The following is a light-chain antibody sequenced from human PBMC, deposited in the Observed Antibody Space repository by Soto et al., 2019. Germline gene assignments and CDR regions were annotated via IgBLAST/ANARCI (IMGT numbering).Light chain of an antibody. CDR3: CSYVGGYSYD. CDR1: SSDVGDYNS. J-gene: IGLJ1*01. CDR2: DVS. Sequence: QSVLTQPRSVSASPEQSVTVSCIGTSSDVGDYNSVSWYQQHPGKAPKLMIYDVSKRPSGVPDRFSGSKSGNTASLTISGLQAEDEADYYCCSYVGGYSYDFGIGTKVTVL. V-gene: IGLV2-11*01.